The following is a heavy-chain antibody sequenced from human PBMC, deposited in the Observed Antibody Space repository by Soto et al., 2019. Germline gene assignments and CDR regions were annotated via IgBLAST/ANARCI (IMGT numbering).Heavy chain of an antibody. Sequence: QVQLVQSGAEVKKPGASVKVSCKASGYTFTSYDINWVRQATGQGLEWMGWMNPNSGNTGYAQKFQGRVTMTRNTSISRAXXEXSXXRSENTAVYYCAREHSVTSAQQRQLVNYCYYGVDVWGQGTTVTVSS. CDR1: GYTFTSYD. CDR2: MNPNSGNT. V-gene: IGHV1-8*01. CDR3: AREHSVTSAQQRQLVNYCYYGVDV. J-gene: IGHJ6*02. D-gene: IGHD6-13*01.